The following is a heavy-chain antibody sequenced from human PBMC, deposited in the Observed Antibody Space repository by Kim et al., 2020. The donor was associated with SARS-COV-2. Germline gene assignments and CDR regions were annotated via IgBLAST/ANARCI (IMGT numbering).Heavy chain of an antibody. D-gene: IGHD2-21*01. CDR2: STL. V-gene: IGHV3-48*02. CDR3: ARGAGDMDV. J-gene: IGHJ6*02. Sequence: STLSYADSVKGRFTISRDNAKNSLYLQMAGLRDEDTAVNDGARGAGDMDVWGQGTTVTVSS.